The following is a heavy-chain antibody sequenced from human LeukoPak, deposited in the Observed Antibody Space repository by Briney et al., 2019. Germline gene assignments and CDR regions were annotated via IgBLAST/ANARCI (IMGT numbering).Heavy chain of an antibody. CDR1: GFTFSSYA. V-gene: IGHV3-30-3*01. D-gene: IGHD6-6*01. J-gene: IGHJ4*02. Sequence: GGSLRLSCAASGFTFSSYAMHWVRQAPGKGLEWVAVISYDGSNKYYADSVKGRFTISRDNSKNTLYLQMNSLRAEDTAVYYCATSQEYSSSSYWGQGTLVTVSS. CDR3: ATSQEYSSSSY. CDR2: ISYDGSNK.